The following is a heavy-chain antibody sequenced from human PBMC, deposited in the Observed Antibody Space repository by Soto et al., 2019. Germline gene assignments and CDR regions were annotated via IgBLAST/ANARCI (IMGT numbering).Heavy chain of an antibody. Sequence: QVQLVESGGGVVQPGRSLRLSCAASGFTFSSYAMHWVRQAPGKGLEWVAVISYDGSNKYYADSVKGRFTISRDNSKNTLYLQMNSLRAEDTAVYYCARSVVPWETGYYYYGMDVWGQGTTVTVSS. CDR3: ARSVVPWETGYYYYGMDV. V-gene: IGHV3-30-3*01. J-gene: IGHJ6*02. CDR2: ISYDGSNK. D-gene: IGHD2-21*01. CDR1: GFTFSSYA.